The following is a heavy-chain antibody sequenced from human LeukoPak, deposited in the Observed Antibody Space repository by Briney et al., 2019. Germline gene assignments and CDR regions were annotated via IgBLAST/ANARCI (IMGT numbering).Heavy chain of an antibody. D-gene: IGHD3-3*01. CDR1: GGSFSNYD. J-gene: IGHJ5*01. CDR3: ARGRSRVTIFGVALNWLDS. V-gene: IGHV4-34*01. CDR2: IHHSGRT. Sequence: SETLSLTCAVYGGSFSNYDWTWIRQPPGKGLEWIGEIHHSGRTNYNPSLKNRITISADTSKKQFSLRLSSVTAADTAVYYCARGRSRVTIFGVALNWLDSWGQGNLVTVSS.